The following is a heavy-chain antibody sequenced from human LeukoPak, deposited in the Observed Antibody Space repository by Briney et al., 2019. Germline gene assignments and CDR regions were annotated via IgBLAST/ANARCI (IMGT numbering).Heavy chain of an antibody. D-gene: IGHD3-3*01. CDR3: ARAGVWLAYYFDY. CDR1: GGTFSSYG. Sequence: SVKVSCKASGGTFSSYGISRVRQAPGQGLEWMGGIIPIFGTANYAQKFQGRVTITTDESTSTAYMELSSLRSEDTAVYYCARAGVWLAYYFDYWGQGTLVTVSS. CDR2: IIPIFGTA. J-gene: IGHJ4*02. V-gene: IGHV1-69*05.